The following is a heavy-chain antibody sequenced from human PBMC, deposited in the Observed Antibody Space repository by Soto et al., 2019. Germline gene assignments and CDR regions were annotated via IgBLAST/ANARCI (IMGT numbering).Heavy chain of an antibody. CDR1: GGSISSSSYY. J-gene: IGHJ1*01. CDR2: IYYSGTS. V-gene: IGHV4-39*01. CDR3: TRHAIGVVVPAAIRN. D-gene: IGHD2-15*01. Sequence: PSETLSLTCAVSGGSISSSSYYWDWIRQPPGKGLEWIGTIYYSGTSNYNPSLRGRVTIVVDTSKNGFSLRLTSATAADTAVYYCTRHAIGVVVPAAIRNWGQGSLVTVSS.